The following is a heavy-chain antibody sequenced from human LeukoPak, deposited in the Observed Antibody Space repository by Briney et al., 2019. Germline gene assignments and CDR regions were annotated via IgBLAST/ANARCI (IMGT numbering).Heavy chain of an antibody. Sequence: GGSLRLSFATSGFTFSTYGMHWVRQAPGKGPEWVAVISNDGSNEYHEESVKGRFCISRDNSNNRLYLQMNSLRPEDTAVYYCAKDAGHCRGGSCYRQDCWGLGTLVTVSS. J-gene: IGHJ4*02. CDR2: ISNDGSNE. CDR1: GFTFSTYG. CDR3: AKDAGHCRGGSCYRQDC. D-gene: IGHD2-15*01. V-gene: IGHV3-30*18.